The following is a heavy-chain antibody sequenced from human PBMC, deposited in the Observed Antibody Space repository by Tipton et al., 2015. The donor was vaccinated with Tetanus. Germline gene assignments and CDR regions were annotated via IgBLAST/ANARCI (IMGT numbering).Heavy chain of an antibody. CDR2: VYSTATT. Sequence: TLSLTCTVSGGSINSGGHFWTWIRQRTGKGLEWIGYVYSTATTYYNPFLKSRVTISVDTAKNQFSLKLTSVTAADTAVYFCARHPPPYYYGSGSYLDYWGQGTPVTVSS. CDR3: ARHPPPYYYGSGSYLDY. J-gene: IGHJ4*02. D-gene: IGHD3-10*01. V-gene: IGHV4-30-4*01. CDR1: GGSINSGGHF.